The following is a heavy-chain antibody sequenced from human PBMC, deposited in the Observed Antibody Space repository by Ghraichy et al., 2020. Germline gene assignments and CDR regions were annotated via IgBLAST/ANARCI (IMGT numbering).Heavy chain of an antibody. D-gene: IGHD4-17*01. J-gene: IGHJ4*02. CDR2: ISGSGGTT. CDR3: AKGPHGDYVDAGFDY. CDR1: GFIFTSYA. Sequence: GGSLRLSCAASGFIFTSYAMSWVRQAPGKGLEWVSSISGSGGTTYYADSVKGRFTISRDNSKNTLSLQMNGLSAEDTAVYYCAKGPHGDYVDAGFDYWGQGTLVTVSS. V-gene: IGHV3-23*01.